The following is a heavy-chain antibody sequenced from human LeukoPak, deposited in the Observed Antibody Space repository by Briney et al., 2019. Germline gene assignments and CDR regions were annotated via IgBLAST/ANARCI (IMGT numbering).Heavy chain of an antibody. CDR1: GGSISSGSYF. V-gene: IGHV4-61*02. CDR3: ARVNGYDYQDAFDI. CDR2: VYTSGST. D-gene: IGHD5-12*01. Sequence: PSETLSLTCTVSGGSISSGSYFWSWIRQPAGEGLEWIGRVYTSGSTYYNPPLKSRVTISFDTSKNQFSLRLSSVTAADTAVYYCARVNGYDYQDAFDIWGQGAMVTVSS. J-gene: IGHJ3*02.